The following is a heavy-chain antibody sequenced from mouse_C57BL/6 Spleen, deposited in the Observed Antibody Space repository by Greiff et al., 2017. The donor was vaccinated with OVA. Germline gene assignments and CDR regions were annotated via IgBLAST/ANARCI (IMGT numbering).Heavy chain of an antibody. CDR3: AKTYSKGDYAMDY. V-gene: IGHV2-5*01. J-gene: IGHJ4*01. CDR2: IWRGGST. Sequence: QVQLKESGPGLVQPSQSLSITCTVSGFSLTSYGVHWVRQSPGKGLEWLGVIWRGGSTDYNEAFMSRLSITKDNSKSQVFFKMNSLQADDTAIYYCAKTYSKGDYAMDYWGQGTSVTVSS. CDR1: GFSLTSYG. D-gene: IGHD2-5*01.